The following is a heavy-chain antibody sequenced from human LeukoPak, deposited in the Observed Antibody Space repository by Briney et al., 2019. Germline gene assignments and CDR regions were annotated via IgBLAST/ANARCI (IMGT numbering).Heavy chain of an antibody. CDR2: IYYSGST. V-gene: IGHV4-39*07. J-gene: IGHJ4*02. CDR3: TRGAGWLIDY. D-gene: IGHD3-16*01. Sequence: SETLSLTCTVSGGSISSTSYYWGWIRQPPGKGLEWIGSIYYSGSTYYNPSLKSRVTISADTSKNHFSLKLNSVTTADTAVYYCTRGAGWLIDYWGQGILVTVSS. CDR1: GGSISSTSYY.